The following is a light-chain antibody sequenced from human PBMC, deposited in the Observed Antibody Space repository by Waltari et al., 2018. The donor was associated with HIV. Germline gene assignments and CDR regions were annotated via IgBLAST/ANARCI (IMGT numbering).Light chain of an antibody. J-gene: IGKJ1*01. CDR1: QSVSGN. CDR3: QQYNDWPRT. CDR2: GAS. Sequence: EIVMTQSPVTLSVSPGERATLSCRASQSVSGNLAWYQQKPGQAPRLLIYGASTRATGIPVRFSGSGSGTEFTLTISSLQSEDFAVYSCQQYNDWPRTFGQGTKVEIK. V-gene: IGKV3-15*01.